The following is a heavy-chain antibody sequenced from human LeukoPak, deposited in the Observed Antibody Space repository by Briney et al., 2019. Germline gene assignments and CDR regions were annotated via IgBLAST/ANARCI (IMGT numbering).Heavy chain of an antibody. J-gene: IGHJ6*04. V-gene: IGHV3-11*04. CDR3: ARLSPYSGMDV. Sequence: GRSLRLSCAASGFSFSDYAMGWVRQAPGKGLEWVSVISNTGRTTYSADSVKGRFTIFRDNPRNSIYLKMQTLRAADMAVYYCARLSPYSGMDVWGIGTTVTVS. CDR1: GFSFSDYA. CDR2: ISNTGRTT.